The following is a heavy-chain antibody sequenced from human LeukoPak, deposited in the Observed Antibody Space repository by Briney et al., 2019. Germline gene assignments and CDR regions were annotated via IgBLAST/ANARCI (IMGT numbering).Heavy chain of an antibody. CDR1: GGSISGYY. CDR3: ARGKEDYDFWSGYSKWYFDY. V-gene: IGHV4-59*12. D-gene: IGHD3-3*01. CDR2: IYYSGST. J-gene: IGHJ4*02. Sequence: NPSETLSLTCTVSGGSISGYYWSWIRQPPGKGLEWIGYIYYSGSTNYNPSLKSRVTISVDTSKNQFSLKLSSVTAADTAVYYCARGKEDYDFWSGYSKWYFDYWGQGTLVTVSS.